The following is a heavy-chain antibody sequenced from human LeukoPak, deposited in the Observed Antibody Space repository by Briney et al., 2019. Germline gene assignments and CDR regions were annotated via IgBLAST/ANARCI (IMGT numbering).Heavy chain of an antibody. CDR1: GFTFSRSA. CDR3: ASEAYGEYLGY. V-gene: IGHV3-30*04. Sequence: GGSLRLSCAASGFTFSRSALNWVRQAPGKGLEWVAIVSYDGRTQDYADSVKGRFTISRDNSKNTLYLELNSLRVDDTAVYYCASEAYGEYLGYWGQGTLVTVSS. J-gene: IGHJ4*02. D-gene: IGHD4-17*01. CDR2: VSYDGRTQ.